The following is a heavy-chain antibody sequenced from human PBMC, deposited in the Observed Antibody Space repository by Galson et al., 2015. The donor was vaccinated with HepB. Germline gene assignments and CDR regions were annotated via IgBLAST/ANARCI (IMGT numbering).Heavy chain of an antibody. CDR3: AKARLPHTSSYLFFDS. D-gene: IGHD2-2*01. CDR1: GFTFSSYA. Sequence: SLRLSCAASGFTFSSYAMSWVRQAPGKGLEWVSSISGSGGATYYADSLKGRFTISRDSSKNTLYLQMISPRVEDTAIYYCAKARLPHTSSYLFFDSWGQGTLVSVSS. V-gene: IGHV3-23*01. J-gene: IGHJ4*02. CDR2: ISGSGGAT.